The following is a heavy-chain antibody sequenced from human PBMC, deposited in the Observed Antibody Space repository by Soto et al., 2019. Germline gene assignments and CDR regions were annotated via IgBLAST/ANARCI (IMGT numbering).Heavy chain of an antibody. CDR2: ISYDGSNK. J-gene: IGHJ6*02. CDR3: VRGDSSGYYYSNYGMDV. V-gene: IGHV3-30*03. Sequence: PGGSLRLSCAASGFTFSSYGMHWVRQAPGKGLEWVAVISYDGSNKYYADSVKGRFTISRDNSKNTLYLQMNSLRAEDTAVYYGVRGDSSGYYYSNYGMDVWGQGTTVTVSS. CDR1: GFTFSSYG. D-gene: IGHD3-22*01.